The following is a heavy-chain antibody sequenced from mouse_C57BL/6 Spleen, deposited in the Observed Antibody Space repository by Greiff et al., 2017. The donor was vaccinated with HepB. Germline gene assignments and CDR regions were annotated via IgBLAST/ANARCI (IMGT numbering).Heavy chain of an antibody. CDR2: IRNKANGYTT. CDR1: GFTFTDYY. CDR3: ARYSWYFDV. V-gene: IGHV7-3*01. Sequence: EVQVVESGGGLVQPGGSLSLSCAASGFTFTDYYMSWVRQPPGKALEWLGFIRNKANGYTTEYSASVKGRFTISRDNSQSILYLQMNALRAEDSATYYCARYSWYFDVWGTGTTVTVSS. J-gene: IGHJ1*03.